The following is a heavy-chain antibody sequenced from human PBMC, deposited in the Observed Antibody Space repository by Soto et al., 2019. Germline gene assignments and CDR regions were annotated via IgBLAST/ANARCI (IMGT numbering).Heavy chain of an antibody. CDR2: VKEDGSQQ. CDR1: GFTFSNYW. Sequence: EVQLVESGGGLVQPGGSLRLSCAASGFTFSNYWMNWVRQAPGKGLEWVANVKEDGSQQYYVESVKGRFTISRDNAKNSGFLQMNSLRVEDTAVYYCLGAGAAATGRGQGTLVTVSS. V-gene: IGHV3-7*01. D-gene: IGHD6-13*01. J-gene: IGHJ4*02. CDR3: LGAGAAATG.